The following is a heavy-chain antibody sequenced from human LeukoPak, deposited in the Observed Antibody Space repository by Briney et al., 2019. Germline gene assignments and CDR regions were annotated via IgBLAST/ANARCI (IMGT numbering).Heavy chain of an antibody. V-gene: IGHV4-39*07. CDR3: ARDSSAYYYYYYGMDV. Sequence: PSETLSLTCTVSGGSISSSSYYWGWIRQPPGKGLEWIGSIYYSGSTYYNPSLKGRVTISVDTSKNQFSLKLSSVTAADTAVYYCARDSSAYYYYYYGMDVWGQGTTVTVSS. J-gene: IGHJ6*02. CDR1: GGSISSSSYY. D-gene: IGHD1-26*01. CDR2: IYYSGST.